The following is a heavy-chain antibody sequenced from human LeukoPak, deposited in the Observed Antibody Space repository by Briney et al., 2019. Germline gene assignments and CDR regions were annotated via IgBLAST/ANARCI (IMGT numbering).Heavy chain of an antibody. CDR1: GLTLRAYW. J-gene: IGHJ4*02. V-gene: IGHV3-7*01. CDR2: IKQGGRDT. Sequence: GGSLRLSCIGSGLTLRAYWLTWVRQAPGKGLEWVANIKQGGRDTYYLDSVKGRFTISRDDAKNSLDLQMNSLRAEDTAVYFCGSSGGDSTGSYTSVDYWGQGTLVTVSS. CDR3: GSSGGDSTGSYTSVDY. D-gene: IGHD3-9*01.